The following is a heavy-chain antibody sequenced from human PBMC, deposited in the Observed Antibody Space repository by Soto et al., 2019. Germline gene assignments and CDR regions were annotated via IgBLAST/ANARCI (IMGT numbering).Heavy chain of an antibody. D-gene: IGHD2-8*02. CDR3: TTHWCLSYDDYCDGMYV. J-gene: IGHJ6*02. Sequence: GGSLRLSCAASGFTFSNAWMSWVRQAPGKGLEWVGRIKSKTDGGTTDYAAPVKGRFTISRDDSKNTLYLQMNSLKTEDTAVYYCTTHWCLSYDDYCDGMYVRARRTTVTVS. CDR1: GFTFSNAW. V-gene: IGHV3-15*01. CDR2: IKSKTDGGTT.